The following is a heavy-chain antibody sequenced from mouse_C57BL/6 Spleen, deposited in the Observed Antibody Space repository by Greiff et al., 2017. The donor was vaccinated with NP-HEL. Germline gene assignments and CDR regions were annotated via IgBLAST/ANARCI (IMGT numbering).Heavy chain of an antibody. CDR1: GFTFSDYG. V-gene: IGHV5-17*01. Sequence: EVKVAESGGGLVKPGGSLKLSCAASGFTFSDYGMHWVRQAPEKGLEWVAYISSGSSTIYYADTVKGRFTISRDNAKNTLFLQMTSLRSEDTAMYYCARQRFHWYFDVWGTGTTVTVSS. CDR2: ISSGSSTI. CDR3: ARQRFHWYFDV. J-gene: IGHJ1*03.